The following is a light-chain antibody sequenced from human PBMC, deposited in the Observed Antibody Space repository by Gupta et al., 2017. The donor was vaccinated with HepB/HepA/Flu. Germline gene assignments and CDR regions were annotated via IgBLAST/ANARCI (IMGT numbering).Light chain of an antibody. CDR2: DAS. Sequence: EIVLTQSPATLSLSPGERATLSCRASQSINNYLAWYQQKPGQAPRLLIYDASNRATGIPARFIGSGSGTDFTLTISSREPEDFAVYYCQQRSDWPPLTFGGGTKLEIK. CDR1: QSINNY. CDR3: QQRSDWPPLT. J-gene: IGKJ4*01. V-gene: IGKV3-11*01.